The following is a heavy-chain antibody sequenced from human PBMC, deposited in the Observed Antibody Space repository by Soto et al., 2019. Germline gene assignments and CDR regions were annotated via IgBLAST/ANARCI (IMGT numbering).Heavy chain of an antibody. CDR3: AAGGSWYAF. CDR1: GNPFMGHY. Sequence: QVQLVQSGAEVKRPGASVKVSCKTSGNPFMGHYIHWLRQAPGQGFEWLGYISNSGDTRYSQNFQGRVSITRDTSITTAYMELRGLQSGDTAVYYCAAGGSWYAFWGQGTLVTVSS. D-gene: IGHD6-13*01. V-gene: IGHV1-2*02. J-gene: IGHJ4*02. CDR2: YISNSGDT.